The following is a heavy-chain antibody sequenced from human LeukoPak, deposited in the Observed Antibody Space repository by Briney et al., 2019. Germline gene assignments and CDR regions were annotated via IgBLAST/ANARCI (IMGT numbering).Heavy chain of an antibody. CDR2: ITGSGGST. J-gene: IGHJ5*02. Sequence: GGSLRLSCAASGFTFSSYAMTWVRQAPGKGLEWVSIITGSGGSTYYADSVEGRFTISRDNSKNTLYLQMNSLRAEDTAVYYCARVSHGDYVGWFDPWGQGTLVTVSS. D-gene: IGHD4-17*01. CDR1: GFTFSSYA. CDR3: ARVSHGDYVGWFDP. V-gene: IGHV3-23*01.